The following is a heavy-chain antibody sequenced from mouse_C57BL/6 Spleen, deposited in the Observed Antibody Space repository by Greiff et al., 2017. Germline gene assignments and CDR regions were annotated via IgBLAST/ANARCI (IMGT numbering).Heavy chain of an antibody. CDR1: GYTFTDYY. D-gene: IGHD3-3*01. CDR3: ARRDYYFDY. J-gene: IGHJ2*01. Sequence: VQLQQSGPELVKPGASVKISCKASGYTFTDYYMNWVQQSHGKSLAWIGDINPNNGGTSYTQKCKGKATLTVDKSSSTAYMELRSLTTEDSAIYYCARRDYYFDYWGQGTTLTVSS. CDR2: INPNNGGT. V-gene: IGHV1-26*01.